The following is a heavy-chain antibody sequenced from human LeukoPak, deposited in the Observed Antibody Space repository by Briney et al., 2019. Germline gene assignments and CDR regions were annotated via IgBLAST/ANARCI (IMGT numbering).Heavy chain of an antibody. Sequence: ASVKVSCKASGYTFTGYYMRWVRQAPGQGLEWMGWINPNSGGTNYAQKFQGRVTMTRDTSISTAYMELSRLRSDDTAVYYCARGPVGVTATYYFDYWGQGTLVTVSS. CDR3: ARGPVGVTATYYFDY. CDR2: INPNSGGT. V-gene: IGHV1-2*02. J-gene: IGHJ4*02. D-gene: IGHD2-21*02. CDR1: GYTFTGYY.